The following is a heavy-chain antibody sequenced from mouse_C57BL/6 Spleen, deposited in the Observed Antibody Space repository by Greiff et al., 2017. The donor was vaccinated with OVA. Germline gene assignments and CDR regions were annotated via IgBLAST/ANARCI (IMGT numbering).Heavy chain of an antibody. CDR1: GYAFTNYL. J-gene: IGHJ4*01. CDR2: INPGSGGT. D-gene: IGHD2-1*01. Sequence: VQVVESGAELVRPGTSVKVSCKASGYAFTNYLIEWVKQRPGQGLEWIGVINPGSGGTNYNEKFKGKATLTADKSSSTAYMQLSSLTSEDSAVYFCARWGNYYAMDYWGQGTSVTVSS. CDR3: ARWGNYYAMDY. V-gene: IGHV1-54*01.